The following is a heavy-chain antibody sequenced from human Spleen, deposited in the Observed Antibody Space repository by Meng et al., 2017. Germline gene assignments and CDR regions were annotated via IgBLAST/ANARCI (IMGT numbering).Heavy chain of an antibody. V-gene: IGHV3-9*01. Sequence: GGSLRLSCAASGFTFDDYAMHWVRQAPGKGLEWVSRIGWNSGSIGYADSVKGRFTISRDNAKNALYLKMNSRRVEDTALYYCEKEIAKSGRRNIWQQLVLSAFDMWGQGKMGTVSS. CDR1: GFTFDDYA. J-gene: IGHJ3*02. CDR3: EKEIAKSGRRNIWQQLVLSAFDM. CDR2: IGWNSGSI. D-gene: IGHD6-13*01.